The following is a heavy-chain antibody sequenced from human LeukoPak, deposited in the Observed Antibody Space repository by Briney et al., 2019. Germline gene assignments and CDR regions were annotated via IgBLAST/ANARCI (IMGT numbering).Heavy chain of an antibody. D-gene: IGHD3/OR15-3a*01. CDR3: ARGGLNFDY. CDR1: GFTFSSYE. CDR2: IGSSGSTI. J-gene: IGHJ4*02. V-gene: IGHV3-48*03. Sequence: PGGSLRLSCSASGFTFSSYEMNWVRQAPGKGLEWVSYIGSSGSTIYYADSVKGRFTISRDNAKNSLYLQMNSLRAEDTAVYYCARGGLNFDYWGQGTLVTVSS.